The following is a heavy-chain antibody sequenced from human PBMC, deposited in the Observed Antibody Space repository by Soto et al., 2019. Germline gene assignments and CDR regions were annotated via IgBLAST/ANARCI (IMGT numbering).Heavy chain of an antibody. CDR3: ARLALFWSGFPFDV. J-gene: IGHJ6*04. CDR2: IYYSGSA. D-gene: IGHD3-3*01. Sequence: SETLSLTCTVSGVSIRSYYWSWIRQPPGKGLEWIGYIYYSGSANYNPSLKSRVAISVKMSKKQISLQLSSMTTADTVVYYFARLALFWSGFPFDVLGKGTTVTVPS. CDR1: GVSIRSYY. V-gene: IGHV4-59*08.